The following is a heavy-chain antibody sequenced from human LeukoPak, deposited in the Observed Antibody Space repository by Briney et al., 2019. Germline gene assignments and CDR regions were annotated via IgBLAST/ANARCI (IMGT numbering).Heavy chain of an antibody. D-gene: IGHD2/OR15-2a*01. CDR3: ARDLYADYYYYGMDV. CDR2: IKQDGSEK. V-gene: IGHV3-7*01. J-gene: IGHJ6*02. CDR1: GFTFSAYW. Sequence: PGGSLRLSCAASGFTFSAYWMNWVRQAPGKGLEWVANIKQDGSEKYYVDSVKGRFTISRDNAKNSLYLQMSSLRAEDTAVYYCARDLYADYYYYGMDVWGQGTTATVSS.